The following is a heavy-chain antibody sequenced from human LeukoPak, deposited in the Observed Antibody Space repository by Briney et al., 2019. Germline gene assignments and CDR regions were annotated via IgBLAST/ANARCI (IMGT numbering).Heavy chain of an antibody. D-gene: IGHD2/OR15-2a*01. CDR2: LSYTGKT. J-gene: IGHJ4*02. V-gene: IGHV4-59*02. CDR1: GVSVSTSH. Sequence: PSETLSLTCNVSGVSVSTSHWNWIRQRPAKGLEWIGCLSYTGKTDYNPSLKSRVSISLVSSNNHFSLKLTSVTAADPALYYCSDGYFVPFGRWGQGIMVTVSS. CDR3: SDGYFVPFGR.